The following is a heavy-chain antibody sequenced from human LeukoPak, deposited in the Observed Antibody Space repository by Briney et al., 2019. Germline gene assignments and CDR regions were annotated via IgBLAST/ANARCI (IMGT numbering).Heavy chain of an antibody. CDR1: GGSVTDYY. J-gene: IGHJ5*02. Sequence: SETLSLTCTVSGGSVTDYYWSWIRQPPGKGLEWIGYIYYSGSTSYNPSLKSRVTISVDTSKNQISLKVRSVTAADTAVYYCARTTEDCSSTSCYQYWFDPWGQGTLVTVSS. V-gene: IGHV4-59*02. D-gene: IGHD2-2*01. CDR3: ARTTEDCSSTSCYQYWFDP. CDR2: IYYSGST.